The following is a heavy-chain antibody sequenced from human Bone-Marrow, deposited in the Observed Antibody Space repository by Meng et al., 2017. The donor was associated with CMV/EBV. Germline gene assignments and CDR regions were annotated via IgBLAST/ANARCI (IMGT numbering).Heavy chain of an antibody. J-gene: IGHJ4*02. CDR2: ISYDGSNK. CDR1: GFTFSSYA. V-gene: IGHV3-30-3*01. CDR3: ARGGGGSWQLFAY. D-gene: IGHD6-13*01. Sequence: GSLLKISCAASGFTFSSYAMHWVRQAPGKGLEWVAVISYDGSNKYYADSVKGRFTISRDNSKNTLYLQMNSLRAEDTAVYYCARGGGGSWQLFAYWGQGTLVTVSS.